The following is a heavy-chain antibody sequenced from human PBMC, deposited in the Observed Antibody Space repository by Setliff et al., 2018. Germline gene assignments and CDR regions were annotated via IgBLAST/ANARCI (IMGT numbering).Heavy chain of an antibody. J-gene: IGHJ5*02. CDR2: IYHSGSS. D-gene: IGHD3-16*01. Sequence: PSETLSLTCTVSGGSISSMSYYWGWIRQPPGKGLEWIGSIYHSGSSYYNSSLRSRGTISVDTSKTQVSLTLRSVIAADTAVYYCARDYQGGWFDPWGPGTLVTVS. CDR3: ARDYQGGWFDP. V-gene: IGHV4-39*07. CDR1: GGSISSMSYY.